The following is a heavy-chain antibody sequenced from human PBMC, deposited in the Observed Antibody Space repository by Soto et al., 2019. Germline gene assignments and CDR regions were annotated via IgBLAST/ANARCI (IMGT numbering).Heavy chain of an antibody. D-gene: IGHD6-13*01. V-gene: IGHV6-1*01. Sequence: SQTLSLTCAISGDSVSSNSAAWNWIRQSPSRGLEWLGRTYYRSKWYNDYAVSVKSRITINPDTSKNQFSLQLNSVTPEDTAVYYCARAPRDPYSSSWYTVKHYYYMDVWGKGTTVTVSS. J-gene: IGHJ6*03. CDR3: ARAPRDPYSSSWYTVKHYYYMDV. CDR1: GDSVSSNSAA. CDR2: TYYRSKWYN.